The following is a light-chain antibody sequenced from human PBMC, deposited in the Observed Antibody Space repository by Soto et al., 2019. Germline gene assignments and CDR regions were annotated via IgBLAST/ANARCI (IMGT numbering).Light chain of an antibody. Sequence: QSVLTQPPSVSGASRQRVTSSCTGSSSKIGASKDVHWYQHLPGTAPKLLIYANTNRPSGVPDRFSGSKSGTSASLAITGLQAEDEADYYCQSYDNSLSAYVFGTGTKVTVL. CDR3: QSYDNSLSAYV. J-gene: IGLJ1*01. CDR2: ANT. V-gene: IGLV1-40*01. CDR1: SSKIGASKD.